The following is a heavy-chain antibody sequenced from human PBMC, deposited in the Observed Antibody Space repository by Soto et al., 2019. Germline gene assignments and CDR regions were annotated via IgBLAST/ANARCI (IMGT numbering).Heavy chain of an antibody. D-gene: IGHD3-3*01. V-gene: IGHV4-59*08. CDR1: GGSISSYY. J-gene: IGHJ4*02. CDR2: IYYSGST. Sequence: SETLSLTCIVSGGSISSYYWSWIRQPPGKGLEWIGYIYYSGSTNYNPSLKSRVTISVDTSKNQFSLKLSSVTAADTAVYYCARHFDFWSGYPPHFDYWGQGTLVTVSS. CDR3: ARHFDFWSGYPPHFDY.